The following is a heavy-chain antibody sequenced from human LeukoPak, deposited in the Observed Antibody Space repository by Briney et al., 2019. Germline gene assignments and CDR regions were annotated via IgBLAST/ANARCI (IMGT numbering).Heavy chain of an antibody. V-gene: IGHV3-33*08. CDR2: IWYDGSNK. J-gene: IGHJ4*02. D-gene: IGHD6-19*01. CDR1: GITFSSYG. CDR3: ARDPEEYSGWSHNPQYYFDY. Sequence: GGSLRLSCAASGITFSSYGMHWVRQAPGKGLEWVAVIWYDGSNKYYADSVKGRFTISRDNSKNTLYLQMNSLRAEDTAVYYCARDPEEYSGWSHNPQYYFDYWGQGTLVTVSS.